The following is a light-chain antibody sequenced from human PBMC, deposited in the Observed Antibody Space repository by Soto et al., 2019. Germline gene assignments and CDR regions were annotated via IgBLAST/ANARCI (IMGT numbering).Light chain of an antibody. V-gene: IGKV3-20*01. CDR1: QSVNSRY. J-gene: IGKJ5*01. Sequence: EIVLTQSPGTLSLSPGERATLSCRASQSVNSRYFAWYQHNPGQAPRLLIYDESTRAAGIPDRFSGSGSGTDFTLTISRLEPEDFAVYYCQQYGYSPITFGQGTRLEIK. CDR3: QQYGYSPIT. CDR2: DES.